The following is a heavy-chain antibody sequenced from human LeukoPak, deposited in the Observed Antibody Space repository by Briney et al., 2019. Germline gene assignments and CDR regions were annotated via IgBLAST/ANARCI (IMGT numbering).Heavy chain of an antibody. Sequence: KPSETLSLTCTVSGGSISSYYWSWIRQPAGRGLEWIGRIYTSGSTNYNPSLKSRVTMSVDTSKNQFSLKLSSVTAADTAVYYCARVIGALGYGDYFDYWGQGTLVTVSS. CDR2: IYTSGST. CDR3: ARVIGALGYGDYFDY. CDR1: GGSISSYY. J-gene: IGHJ4*02. D-gene: IGHD4-17*01. V-gene: IGHV4-4*07.